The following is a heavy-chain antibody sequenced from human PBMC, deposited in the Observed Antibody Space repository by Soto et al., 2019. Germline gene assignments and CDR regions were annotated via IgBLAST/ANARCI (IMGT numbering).Heavy chain of an antibody. V-gene: IGHV1-69*01. CDR1: GGTFSIYG. CDR3: ALGSTEMATSTSVAS. Sequence: QVQLVQSGAEVKKPGSSVKVSCKARGGTFSIYGINWVRQAPGQGLEWMGGIMPVFGSANYAKRFQGRVRTIADESTSTDYQEVSPLTSDYTSVYFCALGSTEMATSTSVASSGQRTLVNVSP. CDR2: IMPVFGSA. D-gene: IGHD2-2*01. J-gene: IGHJ4*02.